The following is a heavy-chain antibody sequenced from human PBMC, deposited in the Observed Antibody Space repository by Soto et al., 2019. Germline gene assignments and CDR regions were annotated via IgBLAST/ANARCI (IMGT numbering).Heavy chain of an antibody. Sequence: QVQLVQSGAEVKKPGSSVKVSCKASGGSFSSYAISWVRQAPVQGLEWMGGIIPIFGTATYAQKFQGRVTIIADKSKSTAYMELSSLRSEDTAVYYCARAVPVAGNHAFDIWAQGTLVTVSS. CDR2: IIPIFGTA. V-gene: IGHV1-69*06. CDR1: GGSFSSYA. J-gene: IGHJ3*02. D-gene: IGHD6-19*01. CDR3: ARAVPVAGNHAFDI.